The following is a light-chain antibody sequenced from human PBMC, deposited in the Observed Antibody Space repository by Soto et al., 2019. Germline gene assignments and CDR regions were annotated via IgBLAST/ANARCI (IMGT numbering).Light chain of an antibody. CDR3: QQLNSYPLT. V-gene: IGKV1-9*01. CDR1: QGISSF. Sequence: DIQLTQSPSFLSASVGDRVTITCRASQGISSFLAWYQQKPGKAPKLLIYEASTLQSGVPSRFSGSGSGTEFTLTISCLQPEDLATYYWQQLNSYPLTFGGGTKVEIK. CDR2: EAS. J-gene: IGKJ4*01.